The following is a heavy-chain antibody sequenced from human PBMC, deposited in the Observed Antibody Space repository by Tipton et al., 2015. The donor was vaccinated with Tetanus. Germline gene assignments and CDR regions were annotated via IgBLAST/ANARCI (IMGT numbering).Heavy chain of an antibody. CDR3: AREADCSGGSCFSGDFDN. V-gene: IGHV3-33*01. D-gene: IGHD2-15*01. CDR1: GFIFSSYG. J-gene: IGHJ4*02. CDR2: SWYGGTDK. Sequence: SLRLSCAASGFIFSSYGIHWVRQAPGKGLEWVAVSWYGGTDKYYADSVKGRFPISRDNSKNTLYLQMNSPRAEDTAVYYCAREADCSGGSCFSGDFDNWGQGTQVTVSS.